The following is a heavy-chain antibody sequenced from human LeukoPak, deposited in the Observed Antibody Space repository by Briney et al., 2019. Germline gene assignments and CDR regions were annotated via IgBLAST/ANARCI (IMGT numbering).Heavy chain of an antibody. Sequence: GGSLRLSCAASGFTFSSYSMNWVRQAPGKGLEWVSGINWNGGSTGYADSVKGRFTISRDNAKNSLYLQMNSLRAEDTALYYCARDINYYDSSGHPNWFDPWGQGTLVTVSS. CDR1: GFTFSSYS. CDR2: INWNGGST. V-gene: IGHV3-20*04. CDR3: ARDINYYDSSGHPNWFDP. J-gene: IGHJ5*02. D-gene: IGHD3-22*01.